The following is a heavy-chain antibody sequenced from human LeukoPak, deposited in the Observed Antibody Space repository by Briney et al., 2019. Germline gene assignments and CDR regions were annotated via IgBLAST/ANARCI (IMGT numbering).Heavy chain of an antibody. CDR3: AKHRMWLVGLDY. V-gene: IGHV4-39*01. D-gene: IGHD6-19*01. CDR2: VHFSGAT. J-gene: IGHJ4*02. Sequence: PSETLSLTCTVSGGSISSSSYYWGWIRQSPGKGLELIGSVHFSGATHYNPSLKSRVAIALDTSKNQFSPELNSVTAADTAIYYCAKHRMWLVGLDYWGQGTLVTVSS. CDR1: GGSISSSSYY.